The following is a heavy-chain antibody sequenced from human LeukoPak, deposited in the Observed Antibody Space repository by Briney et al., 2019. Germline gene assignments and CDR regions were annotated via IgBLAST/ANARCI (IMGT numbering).Heavy chain of an antibody. D-gene: IGHD2-15*01. CDR1: GFTFSSYA. J-gene: IGHJ3*02. Sequence: PGGSLRLSCAASGFTFSSYAMSWVRQAPGKGLEWVSAISGSGGSTYYAGSVKGRFTISRDNSKNTLYLQMNSLRAEDTAVYYCAKASSKDNDAFDIWGQGTMVTVSS. CDR2: ISGSGGST. CDR3: AKASSKDNDAFDI. V-gene: IGHV3-23*01.